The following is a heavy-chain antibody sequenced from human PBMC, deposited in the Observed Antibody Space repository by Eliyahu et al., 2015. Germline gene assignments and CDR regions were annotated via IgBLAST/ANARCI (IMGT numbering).Heavy chain of an antibody. CDR3: ARGQYSSLAFHY. CDR2: IYYRGST. D-gene: IGHD6-6*01. J-gene: IGHJ4*02. V-gene: IGHV4-59*01. CDR1: GGSISSYY. Sequence: QVQLQESGPGLVKPSETLSLTCTVXGGSISSYYWSWIRQPPGKGLEWIGYIYYRGSTNYNPSLKSRVTISVDTSKNQFSLKLSSVTAADTAVYYCARGQYSSLAFHYWGQGTLVTVSS.